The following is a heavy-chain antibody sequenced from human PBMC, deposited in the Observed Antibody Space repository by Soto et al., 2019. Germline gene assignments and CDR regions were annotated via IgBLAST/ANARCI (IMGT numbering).Heavy chain of an antibody. CDR3: ARDYVVPAAMFYFDY. J-gene: IGHJ4*02. CDR1: GFTFSSYA. D-gene: IGHD2-2*01. V-gene: IGHV3-30-3*01. Sequence: PGGSLRLSCAASGFTFSSYAMHWVRQAPGKGLEWVAVISYDGSNKYYADSVKGRFTISRDNSKNTLYLQMNSLRAEDTAVYYCARDYVVPAAMFYFDYWGQGTLVTVSS. CDR2: ISYDGSNK.